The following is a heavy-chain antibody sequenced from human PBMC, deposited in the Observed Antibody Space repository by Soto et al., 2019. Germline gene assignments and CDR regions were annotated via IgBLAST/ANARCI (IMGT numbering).Heavy chain of an antibody. D-gene: IGHD3-22*01. CDR3: ARGRSYYYDSSGSVDY. J-gene: IGHJ4*02. CDR1: GGSFSGYY. CDR2: INHSGST. Sequence: QVQLQQWGAGLLKPSETLSLTCAVYGGSFSGYYWSWIRQPPGKGLEWIGEINHSGSTNYNPSLQTRVTISVDTSKYQFSLQLSSVTAADTAVYYCARGRSYYYDSSGSVDYWGQGTLVTVSS. V-gene: IGHV4-34*01.